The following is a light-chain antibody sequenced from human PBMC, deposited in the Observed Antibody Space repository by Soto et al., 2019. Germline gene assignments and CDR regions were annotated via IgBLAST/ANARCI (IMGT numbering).Light chain of an antibody. CDR2: DVS. CDR1: NNDVGAYNY. J-gene: IGLJ2*01. Sequence: QSGLTHPASLSWSPGQSITIACTGTNNDVGAYNYVSWYQQHPGKVPKLIIHDVSSRPAGVSNRFSGSKSGNTASLTISGLQTEDEADYYCGSYTTSNTVVFGAGTQLTVL. V-gene: IGLV2-14*03. CDR3: GSYTTSNTVV.